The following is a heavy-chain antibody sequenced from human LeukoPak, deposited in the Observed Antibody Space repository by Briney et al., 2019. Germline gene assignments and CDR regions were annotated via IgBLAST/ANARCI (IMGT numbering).Heavy chain of an antibody. J-gene: IGHJ4*02. V-gene: IGHV3-23*01. Sequence: GGSLRLSCSASGFTFSSYAMHWVRQAPGKGLDWVSTVSGTGTSTFYADSVKVRATISRDNSKNMLYLQMSSLRAEDTAMYYCAKGYYDSHRGFFEYWGLGTLVTVSS. CDR2: VSGTGTST. CDR3: AKGYYDSHRGFFEY. D-gene: IGHD3-3*01. CDR1: GFTFSSYA.